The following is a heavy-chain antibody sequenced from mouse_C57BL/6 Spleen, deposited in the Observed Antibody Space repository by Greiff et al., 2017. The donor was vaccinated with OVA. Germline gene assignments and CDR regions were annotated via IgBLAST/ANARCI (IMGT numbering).Heavy chain of an antibody. J-gene: IGHJ3*01. CDR3: ARTYYGSSYVGPWFAY. Sequence: VESGGGLVKPGGSLKLSCAASGFTFSDYGMHWVRQAPEKGLEWVAYISSGSSTIYYADTVKGRFTISRDNAKNTLFLQMTSLRSEDTAMYYCARTYYGSSYVGPWFAYWGQGTLVTVSA. CDR2: ISSGSSTI. CDR1: GFTFSDYG. V-gene: IGHV5-17*01. D-gene: IGHD1-1*01.